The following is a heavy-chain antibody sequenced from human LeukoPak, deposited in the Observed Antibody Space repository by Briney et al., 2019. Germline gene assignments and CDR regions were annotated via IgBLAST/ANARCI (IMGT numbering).Heavy chain of an antibody. V-gene: IGHV1-69*05. Sequence: SVKVSCKASGGTFSSYAISWVRQAPGQGLEWMGGIIPIFGTANYAQKFQGRVTITRDMSTSTAYMELSSLRSEDTAVYYCAAGYDFWRKNAFDIWGQGTMVTVSS. D-gene: IGHD3-3*01. CDR1: GGTFSSYA. J-gene: IGHJ3*02. CDR2: IIPIFGTA. CDR3: AAGYDFWRKNAFDI.